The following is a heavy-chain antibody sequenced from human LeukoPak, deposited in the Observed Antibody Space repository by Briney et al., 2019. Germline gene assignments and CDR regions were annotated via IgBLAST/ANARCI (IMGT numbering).Heavy chain of an antibody. CDR3: ARGRCSSTSCYSSWDWFDP. V-gene: IGHV4-34*01. Sequence: PSETLSLTCAVYGGSFSGYYWSWIRQPPGKGLEWIGEINHSGSTNYNPSLKSRVTISVDTSKNQFSLKLSSVTAADTAVYYCARGRCSSTSCYSSWDWFDPWGQGTLVTVSS. CDR2: INHSGST. D-gene: IGHD2-2*01. CDR1: GGSFSGYY. J-gene: IGHJ5*02.